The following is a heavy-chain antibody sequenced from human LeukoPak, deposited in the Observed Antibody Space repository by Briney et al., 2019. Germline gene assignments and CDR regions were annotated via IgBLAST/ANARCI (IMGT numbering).Heavy chain of an antibody. Sequence: GGSLRLSCAASRFTFSSYAMSWVRQAPGKGLEWMASVSNDGPKQYYADSVKGRFTISRDNSKTTVYLEMNSLRVEDTALYYCARDKGERRYFDWVFDNWGRGTLVTVSS. CDR3: ARDKGERRYFDWVFDN. J-gene: IGHJ4*02. V-gene: IGHV3-30-3*01. CDR2: VSNDGPKQ. CDR1: RFTFSSYA. D-gene: IGHD3-9*01.